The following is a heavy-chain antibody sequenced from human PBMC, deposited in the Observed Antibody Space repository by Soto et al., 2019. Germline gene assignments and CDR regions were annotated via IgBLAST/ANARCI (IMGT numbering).Heavy chain of an antibody. CDR2: ILYSGLT. Sequence: SETQSLTCSVSGYSVSSSDYYWAWIRQPPGKGLEWIGSILYSGLTYYNPSLKSRVTLSVDTSKNQFSVRLNSVTASDTAVYYCAPLSVSLSGPYGIHVWGQGTTVTVSS. V-gene: IGHV4-39*01. J-gene: IGHJ6*02. CDR1: GYSVSSSDYY. D-gene: IGHD2-15*01. CDR3: APLSVSLSGPYGIHV.